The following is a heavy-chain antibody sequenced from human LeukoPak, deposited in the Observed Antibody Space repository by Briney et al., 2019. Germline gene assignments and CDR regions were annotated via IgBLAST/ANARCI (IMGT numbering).Heavy chain of an antibody. J-gene: IGHJ6*02. CDR2: ISSSGSTI. CDR3: ARRGPLIAAAGTTPVRYYYGMDV. V-gene: IGHV3-48*03. Sequence: GGSLRLSCAASGFTFSSYEMNWVRQAPGKGLEWVSYISSSGSTICYADSVKGRFTISRDSAKNSLYLQMNSLRAEDTAVYYCARRGPLIAAAGTTPVRYYYGMDVWGQGTTVTVSS. D-gene: IGHD6-13*01. CDR1: GFTFSSYE.